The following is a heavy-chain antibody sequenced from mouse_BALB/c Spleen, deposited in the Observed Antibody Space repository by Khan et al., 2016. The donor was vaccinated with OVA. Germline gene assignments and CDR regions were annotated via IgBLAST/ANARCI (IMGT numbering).Heavy chain of an antibody. J-gene: IGHJ3*01. V-gene: IGHV1-80*01. CDR2: IYPGDGNT. CDR3: ARSGSDYFAY. Sequence: QVQLKESGAELVRPGSSVKISCKASGYAFSNYLMNWVKQGPGQGLEWIGQIYPGDGNTNYNGKFKDKATLTADNSSTTAYMQLSSLTSEDSAVYFCARSGSDYFAYWGQGTLVTVSA. CDR1: GYAFSNYL. D-gene: IGHD2-13*01.